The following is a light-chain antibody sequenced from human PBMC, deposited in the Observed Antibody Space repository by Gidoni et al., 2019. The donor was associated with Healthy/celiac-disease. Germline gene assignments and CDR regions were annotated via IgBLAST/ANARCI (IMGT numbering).Light chain of an antibody. CDR2: GAS. CDR1: QIVSSN. J-gene: IGKJ1*01. V-gene: IGKV3-15*01. Sequence: EIVMTQSPATLSVSPGESATLSCRPSQIVSSNLACYQQKPGQDPRLLIYGASTRATGIPARCSGSGSGTEFSLPISSLQSEDFAVSYCQQYNNRPPATFGQGTKLEIK. CDR3: QQYNNRPPAT.